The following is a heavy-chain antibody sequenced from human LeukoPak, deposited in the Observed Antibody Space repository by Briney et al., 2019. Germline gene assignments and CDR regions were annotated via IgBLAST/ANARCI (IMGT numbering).Heavy chain of an antibody. CDR3: AKPLSEDKTSLRHLFYYYYGMDV. V-gene: IGHV3-23*01. J-gene: IGHJ6*02. CDR2: ISGSGGST. Sequence: AGGSLRLSCAASGFTFSSYAMSWVRQAPGKGLEWVSAISGSGGSTYYADSVKGRFTISRDNSKNTLYLQMNSLRAEDTAVYYCAKPLSEDKTSLRHLFYYYYGMDVWGQGTTVTVSS. D-gene: IGHD3-16*02. CDR1: GFTFSSYA.